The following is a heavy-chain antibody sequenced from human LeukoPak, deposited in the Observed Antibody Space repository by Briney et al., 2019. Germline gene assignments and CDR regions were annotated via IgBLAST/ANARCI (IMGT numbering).Heavy chain of an antibody. CDR1: GGSISSGSYY. CDR3: ARHRRKNYYGSGSYVNVWFDP. Sequence: SETLSLTCTVSGGSISSGSYYWSWIRQPAGKGLEWIGRVYTSGSTNYNPSLKSRVTISVDTSKNQFSLKLSSVTAADTAVYYCARHRRKNYYGSGSYVNVWFDPWGQGTLVTVSS. J-gene: IGHJ5*02. V-gene: IGHV4-61*02. CDR2: VYTSGST. D-gene: IGHD3-10*01.